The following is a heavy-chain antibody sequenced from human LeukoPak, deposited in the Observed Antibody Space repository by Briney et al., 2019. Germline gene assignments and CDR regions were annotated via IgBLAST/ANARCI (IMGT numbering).Heavy chain of an antibody. Sequence: PGGSLRLSCAASGFTFSSYGMHWVRQAPGKGLEWVAFIRYDGSNKYYADTVKGRFTISRDNSKNTLYLQMNSLRAEDTAVYYCAKDPPTRYNWNDGAGLDYWGQGTLVTVSS. CDR1: GFTFSSYG. CDR2: IRYDGSNK. D-gene: IGHD1-1*01. J-gene: IGHJ4*02. V-gene: IGHV3-30*02. CDR3: AKDPPTRYNWNDGAGLDY.